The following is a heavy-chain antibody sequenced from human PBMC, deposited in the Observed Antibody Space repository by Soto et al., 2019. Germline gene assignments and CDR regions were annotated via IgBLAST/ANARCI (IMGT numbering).Heavy chain of an antibody. D-gene: IGHD6-19*01. V-gene: IGHV3-7*01. Sequence: EVQLVESGGGLVQPGGSLRLSCAASGFTFRSYWMTWVRQAPGMGLEWVANIKQDGSAKYYVDSVKGRFTISRDNAKNSLYLQMNSLRAEDTAVYYCASWLKTSGWYVLLEGSFDYWGQGTLVTVSS. CDR1: GFTFRSYW. CDR3: ASWLKTSGWYVLLEGSFDY. J-gene: IGHJ4*02. CDR2: IKQDGSAK.